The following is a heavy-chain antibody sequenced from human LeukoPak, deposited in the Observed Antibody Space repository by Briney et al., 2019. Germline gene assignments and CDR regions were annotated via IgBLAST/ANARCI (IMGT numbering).Heavy chain of an antibody. CDR2: ILSSSTGM. CDR3: ARDLHFAFDY. CDR1: GFTFSNAW. V-gene: IGHV3-48*02. J-gene: IGHJ4*02. Sequence: GGSLRLSCAASGFTFSNAWMSWVRQAPGKGLEWISYILSSSTGMSYADSVKGRFTISRDNAKNSLYLQMSSLRDDDTAVYYCARDLHFAFDYWGRGTLVTVSS.